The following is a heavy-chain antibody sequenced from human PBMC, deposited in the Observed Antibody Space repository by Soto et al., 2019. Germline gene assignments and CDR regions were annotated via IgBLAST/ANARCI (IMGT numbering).Heavy chain of an antibody. CDR1: GDSISSGTYY. J-gene: IGHJ4*02. V-gene: IGHV4-39*01. D-gene: IGHD3-22*01. CDR3: ARGPLQTYYYDSSGYYFHDY. CDR2: LYYSGGT. Sequence: SETLSLTCTVSGDSISSGTYYWAWIRQSPGKGLEWIGSLYYSGGTHYNPSLKSRVTISVDTSKNQFSLKLSSVTAADTAVYYCARGPLQTYYYDSSGYYFHDYWGQGTLVTVSS.